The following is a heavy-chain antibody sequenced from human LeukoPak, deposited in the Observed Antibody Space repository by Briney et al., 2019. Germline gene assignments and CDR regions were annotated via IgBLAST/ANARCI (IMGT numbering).Heavy chain of an antibody. CDR3: ANVYSNYWEWEY. CDR1: GYTFTGYY. Sequence: ASVKVSCKASGYTFTGYYLHWVRQAPGQGLEWMGWINPNSGGTNYAQKFQGRVTMTRDTSISTAYMELYSLTSDDTAVYYCANVYSNYWEWEYWGQGTLVTVSP. J-gene: IGHJ4*02. D-gene: IGHD1-26*01. V-gene: IGHV1-2*02. CDR2: INPNSGGT.